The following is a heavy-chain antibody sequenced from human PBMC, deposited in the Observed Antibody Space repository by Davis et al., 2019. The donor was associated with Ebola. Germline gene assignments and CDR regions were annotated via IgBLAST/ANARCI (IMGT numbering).Heavy chain of an antibody. CDR1: GGSFSGHY. CDR2: IYYSGST. Sequence: SETLSLTCAVYGGSFSGHYWSWIRQPPGKGLEWIGSIYYSGSTNYNPSLKSRVTISVDTSKNQFSLKLSSVTAADTAVYYCARDLGYGDQEDVWGQGTTVTVSS. V-gene: IGHV4-34*01. CDR3: ARDLGYGDQEDV. D-gene: IGHD4-17*01. J-gene: IGHJ6*02.